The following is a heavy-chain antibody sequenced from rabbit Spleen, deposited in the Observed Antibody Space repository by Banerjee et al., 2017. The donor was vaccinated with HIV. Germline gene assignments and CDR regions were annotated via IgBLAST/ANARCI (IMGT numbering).Heavy chain of an antibody. CDR1: GFSFSSGYD. Sequence: QEQLEESGGGLVKPEGSLTLTCKASGFSFSSGYDMCWVRQAPGKGLEWIACVYNGDSGSRTYYATWAKGRFTISKTSTTVTLQMTSLTAADTATYFCARDLVAVIGWNFNLWGQGTLVTVS. CDR3: ARDLVAVIGWNFNL. J-gene: IGHJ4*01. CDR2: VYNGDSGSRT. D-gene: IGHD1-1*01. V-gene: IGHV1S45*01.